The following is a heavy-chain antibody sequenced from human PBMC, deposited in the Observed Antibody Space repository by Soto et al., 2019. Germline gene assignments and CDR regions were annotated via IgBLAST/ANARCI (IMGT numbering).Heavy chain of an antibody. CDR1: GCTCSSYG. CDR3: ARGYCSGGSCYSLPHHAFDI. D-gene: IGHD2-15*01. CDR2: ISYDGKNT. J-gene: IGHJ3*02. Sequence: PGGSLRLSCAASGCTCSSYGRHWVRQAPGKGLEWVALISYDGKNTYYVDSVKGRFTISRDNSKNTLYLQMNSLRAEDTAVYYCARGYCSGGSCYSLPHHAFDIWGQGTMVTVS. V-gene: IGHV3-30*03.